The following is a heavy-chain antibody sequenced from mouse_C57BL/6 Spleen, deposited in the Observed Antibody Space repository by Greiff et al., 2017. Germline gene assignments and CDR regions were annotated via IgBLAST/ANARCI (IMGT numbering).Heavy chain of an antibody. D-gene: IGHD2-12*01. CDR3: ARLRRGDVYAMDY. CDR1: GYAFSSSW. Sequence: VQLQQSGPELVKPGASVKISCKASGYAFSSSWMNWVKQRPGHGLEWIGEILPGSGSTNYNEKFKGKATFTADTSSNTAYMQLSSLTTEDSAIYYCARLRRGDVYAMDYWGQGTSVTVSS. CDR2: ILPGSGST. V-gene: IGHV1-9*01. J-gene: IGHJ4*01.